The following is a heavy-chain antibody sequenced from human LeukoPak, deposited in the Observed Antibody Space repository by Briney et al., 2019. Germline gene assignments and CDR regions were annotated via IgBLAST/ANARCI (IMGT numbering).Heavy chain of an antibody. V-gene: IGHV4-59*01. J-gene: IGHJ4*02. CDR1: GGSFTPYY. D-gene: IGHD3-10*01. Sequence: SETLSLTCTVSGGSFTPYYWSWIRQPPGKGLEWIGHISYSGSTNYNPSLKSRVTVSIDTSKNQVSLKLSSMTAADTAVYYCAREYYYGSGSYNDYWGQGTLVTVSS. CDR2: ISYSGST. CDR3: AREYYYGSGSYNDY.